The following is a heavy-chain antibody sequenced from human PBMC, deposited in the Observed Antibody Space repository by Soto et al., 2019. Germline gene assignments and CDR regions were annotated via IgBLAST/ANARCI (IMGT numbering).Heavy chain of an antibody. CDR3: VLDTYYYHSSGPAPFEY. D-gene: IGHD3-22*01. Sequence: QIQLVQSGTEVKRSGASVKVSCKTSGYSFTTYGLSWVRQAPGRGLEWVGWISGYNGNTNYAQKFQGTVILTTDTPTTTGYLAIKSLSSDDTAVYYCVLDTYYYHSSGPAPFEYWGQGTQVTVSS. J-gene: IGHJ4*02. V-gene: IGHV1-18*01. CDR1: GYSFTTYG. CDR2: ISGYNGNT.